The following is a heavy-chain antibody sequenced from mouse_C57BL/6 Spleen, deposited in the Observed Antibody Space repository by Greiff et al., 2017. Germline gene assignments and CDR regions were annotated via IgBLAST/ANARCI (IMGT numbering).Heavy chain of an antibody. CDR1: GYTFTSYW. CDR2: INPSNGGT. CDR3: ARRIYYDYDSWYFDV. J-gene: IGHJ1*03. D-gene: IGHD2-4*01. V-gene: IGHV1-53*01. Sequence: QVQLQQPGTELVKPGASVKLSCKASGYTFTSYWMHWVKQRPGQGLEWIGNINPSNGGTNYNEKFKSKATLTVDKSASTAYMQLSSLTSEDSAVYYCARRIYYDYDSWYFDVWGTGTTVTVSS.